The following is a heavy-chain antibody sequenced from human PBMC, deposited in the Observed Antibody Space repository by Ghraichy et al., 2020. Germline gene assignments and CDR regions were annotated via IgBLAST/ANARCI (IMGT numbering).Heavy chain of an antibody. D-gene: IGHD3-3*01. CDR3: TRHYKIFGDLYYFDS. J-gene: IGHJ4*02. Sequence: TLSLTCTVSGDSVSSSHYFWGWIRQPPGKGLEWIGSVYYSGTTYYNSSLESRVTISIDTSKNQFSLNVSSVTAADTAVYYCTRHYKIFGDLYYFDSWGQGTLVTVSS. CDR1: GDSVSSSHYF. V-gene: IGHV4-39*01. CDR2: VYYSGTT.